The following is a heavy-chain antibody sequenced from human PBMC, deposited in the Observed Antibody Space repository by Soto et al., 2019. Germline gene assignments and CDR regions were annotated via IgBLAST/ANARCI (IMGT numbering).Heavy chain of an antibody. CDR2: VFYSGAT. Sequence: TLSLTCNVSGGPIKTGDYYWNWIRQPPGKGLEWIGYVFYSGATNYSPSLKSRAAISMDTSKNQFSLSLTSVTAADTAVYYCARAGFSYGHLLFWGQGIRVTVSS. J-gene: IGHJ4*02. V-gene: IGHV4-30-4*01. D-gene: IGHD3-10*01. CDR1: GGPIKTGDYY. CDR3: ARAGFSYGHLLF.